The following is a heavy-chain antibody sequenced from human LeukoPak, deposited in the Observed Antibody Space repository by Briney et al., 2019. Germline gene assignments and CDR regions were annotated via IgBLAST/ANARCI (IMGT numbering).Heavy chain of an antibody. Sequence: GGSLRLSCAASGFTFDDYGMSWVRQAPGKGLERVSSIFPSGGEIHYADSVRGRFTISRDNSKSTLSLQMNSLRAEDTAIYYCATYRQVLLPFESWGQGTLVTVSS. CDR3: ATYRQVLLPFES. J-gene: IGHJ4*02. CDR2: IFPSGGEI. V-gene: IGHV3-23*01. CDR1: GFTFDDYG. D-gene: IGHD2-8*02.